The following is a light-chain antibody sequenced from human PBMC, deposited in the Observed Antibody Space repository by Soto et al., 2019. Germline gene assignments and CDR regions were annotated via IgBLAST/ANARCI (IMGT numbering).Light chain of an antibody. Sequence: EIVMTQSPATLSVSPGERATLSCRASQSVSSNLAWYQQKPGQAPRLLIYGASTRATGIPARFSGSGSGTEFTLTISGLQSEDFAVHYCQQYNNWPPWTFGQGTKVEIK. J-gene: IGKJ1*01. V-gene: IGKV3-15*01. CDR3: QQYNNWPPWT. CDR2: GAS. CDR1: QSVSSN.